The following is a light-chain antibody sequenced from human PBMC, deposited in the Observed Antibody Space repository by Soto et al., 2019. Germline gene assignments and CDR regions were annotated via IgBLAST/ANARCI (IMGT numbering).Light chain of an antibody. CDR3: SSYINSITFVV. CDR2: EVS. J-gene: IGLJ2*01. CDR1: SSDVGANNY. V-gene: IGLV2-14*01. Sequence: QSALTQPASVSGSPGQPITISCTGTSSDVGANNYVSWYQHHPGKAPKLLIYEVSNRPSGVSSRFSGSKSGNTVSLTISGLQAEDEADYYCSSYINSITFVVFGGGTKLTVL.